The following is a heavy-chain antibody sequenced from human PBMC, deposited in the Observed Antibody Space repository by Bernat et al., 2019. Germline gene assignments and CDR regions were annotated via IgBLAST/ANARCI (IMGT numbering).Heavy chain of an antibody. J-gene: IGHJ6*02. Sequence: QVQLVESGGGVVQPGRSLRLSCAASGFTFSSYGMHWVRQAPGKGLEWVAVIWYDGSNKYYADSVKGRFTNSRDNSKNTLYLQMNSLRAEDTAVYYCARVHALFWAINYYYYYGMDVWGQGTTVTVSS. V-gene: IGHV3-33*01. D-gene: IGHD2/OR15-2a*01. CDR1: GFTFSSYG. CDR3: ARVHALFWAINYYYYYGMDV. CDR2: IWYDGSNK.